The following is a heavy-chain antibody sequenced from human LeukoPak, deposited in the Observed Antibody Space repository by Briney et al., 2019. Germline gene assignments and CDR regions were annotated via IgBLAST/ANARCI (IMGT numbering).Heavy chain of an antibody. D-gene: IGHD3-10*01. V-gene: IGHV4-34*01. CDR3: ARGLITMVRGVKSAYYYMDV. CDR2: INHSGST. CDR1: GGSFSGYY. Sequence: PSETLSLTCAVYGGSFSGYYWSWIRQPPGKGLEWIGEINHSGSTNYNPSLKSRVTISVDTSKNQFSLKLSSVTAADTAVYYCARGLITMVRGVKSAYYYMDVWGKGTTVTVSS. J-gene: IGHJ6*03.